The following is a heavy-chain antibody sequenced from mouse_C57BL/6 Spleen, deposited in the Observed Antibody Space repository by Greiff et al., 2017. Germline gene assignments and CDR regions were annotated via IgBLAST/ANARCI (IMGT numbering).Heavy chain of an antibody. Sequence: EVKLVESEGGLVQPGSSMKLSCTASGFTFSDYYMAWVRQVPEKGLEWVANINYDGSSTYYLDSLKSRFIISRDNAKNILYLQMSRLKSEDTATYYGERDRGGYVDYWGQGTTLTVSS. CDR1: GFTFSDYY. CDR3: ERDRGGYVDY. V-gene: IGHV5-16*01. D-gene: IGHD3-1*01. CDR2: INYDGSST. J-gene: IGHJ2*01.